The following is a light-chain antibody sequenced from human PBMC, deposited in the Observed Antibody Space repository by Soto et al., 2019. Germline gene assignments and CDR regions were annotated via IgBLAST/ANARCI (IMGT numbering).Light chain of an antibody. CDR3: QQYGSSSWT. Sequence: EIVLTQTPGTLSLSRGERATLSCRASESVPRSYLAWYQQKPGQAPRLLIYGASTRATGIPDRFTGSASGPDFTLTISRLEPEDFAVYYCQQYGSSSWTFGQGTKVEVK. CDR2: GAS. J-gene: IGKJ1*01. V-gene: IGKV3-20*01. CDR1: ESVPRSY.